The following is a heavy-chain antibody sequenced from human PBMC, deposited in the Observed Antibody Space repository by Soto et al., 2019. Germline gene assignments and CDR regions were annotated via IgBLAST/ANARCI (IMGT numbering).Heavy chain of an antibody. CDR3: ARDLPFLESSPQPSLYYYYGMDV. J-gene: IGHJ6*02. D-gene: IGHD3-3*01. V-gene: IGHV1-18*04. CDR2: ISAYNGNT. Sequence: GASVKVSCKASGYTFTSYGISWVRQAPGQGLEWMGWISAYNGNTNYAQKLQGRVTMTTDTSTSTAYMELRSLRSDDTAVYYCARDLPFLESSPQPSLYYYYGMDVWGQGTTVTVSS. CDR1: GYTFTSYG.